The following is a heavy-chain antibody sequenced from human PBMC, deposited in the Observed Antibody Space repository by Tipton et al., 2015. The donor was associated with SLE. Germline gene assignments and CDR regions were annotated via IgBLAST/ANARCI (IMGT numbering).Heavy chain of an antibody. D-gene: IGHD4-11*01. J-gene: IGHJ3*02. CDR2: LFTGGDT. CDR1: GFTVSSNY. V-gene: IGHV3-53*04. Sequence: SLRLSCAASGFTVSSNYMSWVRQNPGKGLEWVSILFTGGDTYYTDSVKGRFTISRHNSENTLYLQMNTLTAEDTAVYFCARETTSGAFDIWGQGTLITVSS. CDR3: ARETTSGAFDI.